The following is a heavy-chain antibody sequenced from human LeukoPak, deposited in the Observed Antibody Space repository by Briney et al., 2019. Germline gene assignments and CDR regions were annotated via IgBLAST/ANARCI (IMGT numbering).Heavy chain of an antibody. CDR1: GFTFSDHY. CDR2: TRDKAKSHTT. V-gene: IGHV3-72*01. D-gene: IGHD1-26*01. J-gene: IGHJ4*02. Sequence: GGSLRLSCAASGFTFSDHYIDWVRQAPGKGLEWVGRTRDKAKSHTTEYAASEKGRFTISRDDPKNSLYLQMNSLKTEDTAVYYCARAISGSYHDYWGQGTLVTVSS. CDR3: ARAISGSYHDY.